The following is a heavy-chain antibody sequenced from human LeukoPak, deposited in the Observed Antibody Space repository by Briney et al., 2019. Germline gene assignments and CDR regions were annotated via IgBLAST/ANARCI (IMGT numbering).Heavy chain of an antibody. CDR2: ISSSGIYI. V-gene: IGHV3-21*01. D-gene: IGHD6-13*01. CDR1: GFTFSSYS. Sequence: GSLRLSCAASGFTFSSYSMNWVRQAPGKGLEWVSSISSSGIYIYYSDSVKGRFTISRDMAKNSLSLEMNSLRAEDTAVYYCARDLREGMDYWGQGTLVAVSS. CDR3: ARDLREGMDY. J-gene: IGHJ4*02.